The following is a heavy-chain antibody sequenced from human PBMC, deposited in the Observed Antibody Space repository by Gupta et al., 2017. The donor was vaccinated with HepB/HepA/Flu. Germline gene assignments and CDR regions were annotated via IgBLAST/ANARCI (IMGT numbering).Heavy chain of an antibody. D-gene: IGHD6-19*01. CDR3: ASRSAPGQWPVSNAFDI. CDR2: IYPGDSDT. J-gene: IGHJ3*02. CDR1: GYSFTSYW. Sequence: EVQLVQSGAEVKKPGESLKISCKGSGYSFTSYWIGWVRQLPGKGLEWMGIIYPGDSDTRYSPSFQGQVTISADKSISTAYLQWSSLKASDTAMYYCASRSAPGQWPVSNAFDIWGQGTMVTVYS. V-gene: IGHV5-51*01.